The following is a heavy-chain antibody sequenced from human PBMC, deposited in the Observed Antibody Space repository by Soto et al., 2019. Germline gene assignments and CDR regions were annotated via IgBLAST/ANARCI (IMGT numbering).Heavy chain of an antibody. Sequence: EVQLVESGGGLVQPGGSLRLSCAASGFTFSLYSMSWVRQAPGKGLEWVSYISRSSTGIHYAVSVKGRFTISGDDATNSMNLQINRLRGGDTGVDYCARAGTWGLEGWGKGSTVSMSS. CDR3: ARAGTWGLEG. CDR2: ISRSSTGI. J-gene: IGHJ6*04. V-gene: IGHV3-48*01. CDR1: GFTFSLYS.